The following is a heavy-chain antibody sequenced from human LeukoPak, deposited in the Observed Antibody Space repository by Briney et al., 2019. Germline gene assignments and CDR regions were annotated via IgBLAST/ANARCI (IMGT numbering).Heavy chain of an antibody. Sequence: GGSLGLSCAASAAPGFTFSAYPMIWIRQAPGKGLEWVAGINDSGRRAYYADNVKGRFTVSRDNSENTLFLQMNSLRADDTAVYFCAKVMALTEHYWYGMDVWGQGATVTVSS. CDR2: INDSGRRA. CDR3: AKVMALTEHYWYGMDV. J-gene: IGHJ6*02. D-gene: IGHD1-26*01. V-gene: IGHV3-23*01. CDR1: AAPGFTFSAYP.